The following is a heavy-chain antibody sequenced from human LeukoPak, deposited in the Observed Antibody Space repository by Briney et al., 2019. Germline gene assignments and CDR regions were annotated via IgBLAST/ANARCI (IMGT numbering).Heavy chain of an antibody. V-gene: IGHV3-7*05. CDR2: IKEDGSEK. CDR1: GFTFSSYW. J-gene: IGHJ4*02. Sequence: GGSLRLSSAASGFTFSSYWMSWVRQAPGKGLEWVANIKEDGSEKNYVESVKGRFTISRDNAENSMYLQMNSLRAEDTAVYYCARGAVTMVTFWGQGTLVTVSS. D-gene: IGHD4/OR15-4a*01. CDR3: ARGAVTMVTF.